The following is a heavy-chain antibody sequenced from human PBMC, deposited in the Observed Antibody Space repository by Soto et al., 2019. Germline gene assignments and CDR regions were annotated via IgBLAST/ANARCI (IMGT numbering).Heavy chain of an antibody. CDR3: ARTDCSGWLSTDFFDY. V-gene: IGHV6-1*01. D-gene: IGHD6-19*01. Sequence: SQTLSLTCAISGDSVSSNSAAWNWIRQSPSRGLEWLGRTYYRSKWYNDYAVSVKSRITINPDTSKNQFSLQLNSVTPEDTAVYYCARTDCSGWLSTDFFDYCGRGTLVIGSA. CDR2: TYYRSKWYN. J-gene: IGHJ4*02. CDR1: GDSVSSNSAA.